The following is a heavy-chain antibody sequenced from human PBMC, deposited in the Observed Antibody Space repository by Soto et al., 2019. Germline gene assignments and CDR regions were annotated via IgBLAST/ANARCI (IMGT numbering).Heavy chain of an antibody. J-gene: IGHJ6*02. CDR2: IYPCDSDT. V-gene: IGHV5-51*01. CDR1: GYSFTSYW. CDR3: PRHHRIPVAGIYYYYGMDV. D-gene: IGHD6-19*01. Sequence: GESLKISCKGSGYSFTSYWIGWVRQMPGKGLEWMGIIYPCDSDTRYSPSFQGQVTISADKSISTAYLQWSSLKASDTAMYYCPRHHRIPVAGIYYYYGMDVWGQGTTVTVS.